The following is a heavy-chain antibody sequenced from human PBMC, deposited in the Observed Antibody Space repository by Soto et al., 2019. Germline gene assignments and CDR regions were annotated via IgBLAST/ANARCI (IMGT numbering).Heavy chain of an antibody. Sequence: QVQLVQSGAEVKKPGSSVTVSCEASGGSFTSYIFTWVRQAPGQGLEWMGRIIPIQGTANYALKFQDRVTIAADKSTNAAYMELRSLRPEDTALYYCAKCLVFVDHANMDVWGKETTVSVSS. CDR2: IIPIQGTA. J-gene: IGHJ6*03. CDR1: GGSFTSYI. CDR3: AKCLVFVDHANMDV. V-gene: IGHV1-69*08. D-gene: IGHD2-21*01.